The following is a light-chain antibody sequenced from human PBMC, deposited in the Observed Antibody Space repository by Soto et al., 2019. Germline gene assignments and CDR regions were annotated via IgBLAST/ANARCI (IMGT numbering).Light chain of an antibody. J-gene: IGKJ5*01. CDR2: SAS. V-gene: IGKV1-27*01. CDR3: EKYSGVPLT. CDR1: QDINKS. Sequence: IQMTQSPSSLSASVGDRVTITCRAIQDINKSLAWYQQRPGTVHKLLIYSASTLKSAVPSRFSGSRAGTDFTLTIRGLLAEDVANYFFEKYSGVPLTVGQGTRLVMK.